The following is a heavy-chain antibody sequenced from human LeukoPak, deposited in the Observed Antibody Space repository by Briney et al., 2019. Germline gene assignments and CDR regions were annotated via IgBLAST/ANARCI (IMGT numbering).Heavy chain of an antibody. CDR3: ARPLVATLLGNSWFDP. CDR2: ISAYNGNT. CDR1: GYTFTSYG. D-gene: IGHD5-12*01. J-gene: IGHJ5*02. Sequence: GASVKVSRKASGYTFTSYGISWVRQAPGQGRDWMGWISAYNGNTNYAQKLQGRVTVTTDTSTSTAYMELRSLRPDDTAVYYCARPLVATLLGNSWFDPWGQGTLVTVSS. V-gene: IGHV1-18*01.